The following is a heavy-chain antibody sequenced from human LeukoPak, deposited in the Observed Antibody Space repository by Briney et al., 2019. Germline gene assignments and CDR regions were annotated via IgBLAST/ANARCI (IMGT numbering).Heavy chain of an antibody. V-gene: IGHV3-64*04. D-gene: IGHD6-13*01. CDR2: ISGSGNGGSI. CDR1: GFVLSIYT. J-gene: IGHJ4*02. CDR3: ARGGYSSSWYHFDY. Sequence: GGSLRLSCSASGFVLSIYTMYWVRQAPGKGPEYVSTISGSGNGGSIYYADSVKGRFTISRDNSKNTLFLQMNSLRAEDTAVYYCARGGYSSSWYHFDYWGQGTLVTVSS.